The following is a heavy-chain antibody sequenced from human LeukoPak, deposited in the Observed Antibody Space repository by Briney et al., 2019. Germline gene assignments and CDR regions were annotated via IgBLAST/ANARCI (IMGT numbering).Heavy chain of an antibody. D-gene: IGHD2-15*01. V-gene: IGHV3-30*01. CDR1: GFTFSSYA. Sequence: GGSLRLSCAASGFTFSSYAMHWVRQAPGKGLECVAVISYDGSNKYYADSVKGRFTISRDNSKNTLYLQMNSLRAEDTAVYYCARDGCSGGSCQDYWGQGTLVTVSS. J-gene: IGHJ4*02. CDR2: ISYDGSNK. CDR3: ARDGCSGGSCQDY.